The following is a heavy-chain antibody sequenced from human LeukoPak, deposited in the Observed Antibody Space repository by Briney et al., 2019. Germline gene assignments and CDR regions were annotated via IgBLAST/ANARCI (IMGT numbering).Heavy chain of an antibody. CDR2: ISAYDGNT. CDR1: GYTFINYG. Sequence: ASVKVSCKASGYTFINYGITWVRQAPGQGLEWMAWISAYDGNTDYAQKLQGRVTLTTETSTSTAYMELRSLRSDDTAVYYCTRDFDNPENSCPSTSCIDVWGQGTTVTVSS. D-gene: IGHD2-2*01. CDR3: TRDFDNPENSCPSTSCIDV. V-gene: IGHV1-18*01. J-gene: IGHJ6*02.